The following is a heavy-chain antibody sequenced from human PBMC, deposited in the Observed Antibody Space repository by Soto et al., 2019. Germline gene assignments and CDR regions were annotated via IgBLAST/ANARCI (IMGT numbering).Heavy chain of an antibody. J-gene: IGHJ4*02. V-gene: IGHV3-7*01. CDR2: INQDGSEK. Sequence: EVQLVESGGGLVQPGGSLRLSCAASGFTSSSYWMSWVRQVPGRGLEWVANINQDGSEKYYVDSVRGRFTISRDNAKNSPYLQMNSLRAEDTAVYYCASAPNWNYGYWGQGTLVTVSS. CDR1: GFTSSSYW. CDR3: ASAPNWNYGY. D-gene: IGHD1-7*01.